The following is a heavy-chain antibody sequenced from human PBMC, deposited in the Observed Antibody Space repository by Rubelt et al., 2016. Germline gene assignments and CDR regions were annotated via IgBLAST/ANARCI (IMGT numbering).Heavy chain of an antibody. Sequence: YWSWIRQPAGKGLEWIGRIYTSGSTNYNPSLKSRVTISVDTSKNQFSLKLSSVTAADTAVYYCAREGIAAPNGYYYYYGMDVWGQGTTVTVSS. V-gene: IGHV4-4*07. J-gene: IGHJ6*02. D-gene: IGHD6-6*01. CDR3: AREGIAAPNGYYYYYGMDV. CDR2: IYTSGST. CDR1: Y.